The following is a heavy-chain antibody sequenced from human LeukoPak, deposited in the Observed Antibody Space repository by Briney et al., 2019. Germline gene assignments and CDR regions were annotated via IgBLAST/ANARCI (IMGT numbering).Heavy chain of an antibody. D-gene: IGHD3-3*01. V-gene: IGHV4-4*07. Sequence: PSETLSLTCTVPGGSIRNYYWSWIRQPAGERLEWIGRMFTGGSTTYNPAPKSRVTMSVDTSKNQFSLKLTSVTAADTAVYYRARHTPLNFGVAPPTWGQGTLVTVSS. CDR1: GGSIRNYY. CDR2: MFTGGST. CDR3: ARHTPLNFGVAPPT. J-gene: IGHJ5*02.